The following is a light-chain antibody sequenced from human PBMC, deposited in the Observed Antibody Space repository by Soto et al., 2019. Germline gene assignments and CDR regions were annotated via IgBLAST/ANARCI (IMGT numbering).Light chain of an antibody. CDR2: GAS. CDR3: QQYGSSSSS. Sequence: EIVLTQSPGTLSLSPGERATLTCRASQSVSRGYLAWYQQKPGQPPRLLMYGASSRATGIPDRFSGSGSGTDFTLTISRLEPEDFAVYYCQQYGSSSSSFGQGTNLEIK. V-gene: IGKV3-20*01. J-gene: IGKJ2*03. CDR1: QSVSRGY.